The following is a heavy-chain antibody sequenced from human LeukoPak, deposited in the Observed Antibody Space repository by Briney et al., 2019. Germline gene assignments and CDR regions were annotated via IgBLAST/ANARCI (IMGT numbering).Heavy chain of an antibody. CDR1: EFTFSSYA. CDR3: AKDTAVILTAPFDS. CDR2: ISGSGTNT. Sequence: GGSLRLSCAASEFTFSSYAMTWVRQAPGKGLEWVSAISGSGTNTYYSGSVRGRFTISRDNSNNRLYLQMNSVRAEDTAMYFCAKDTAVILTAPFDSWGQGTLVTVSS. J-gene: IGHJ4*02. V-gene: IGHV3-23*01. D-gene: IGHD2-21*01.